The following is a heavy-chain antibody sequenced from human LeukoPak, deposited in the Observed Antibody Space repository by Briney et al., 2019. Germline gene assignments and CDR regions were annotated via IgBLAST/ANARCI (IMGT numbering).Heavy chain of an antibody. Sequence: ASVKVSCKASGYTFTSYGISWVRQAPGQGLEWMGWISSYNGNTNYAQKLQGRVTMATDTSTSTAYMELRSLRSDDTAVYYCARSQWLAIFDYWGQGALVTVSS. D-gene: IGHD6-19*01. CDR3: ARSQWLAIFDY. CDR1: GYTFTSYG. CDR2: ISSYNGNT. J-gene: IGHJ4*02. V-gene: IGHV1-18*01.